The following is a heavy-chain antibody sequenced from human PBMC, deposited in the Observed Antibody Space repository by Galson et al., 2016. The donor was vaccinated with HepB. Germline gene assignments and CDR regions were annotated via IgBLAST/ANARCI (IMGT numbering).Heavy chain of an antibody. CDR3: AVRYSSIWYFQH. CDR1: GFSFSSYG. Sequence: SLRLSCATSGFSFSSYGMHWVRQAPGKGLEWVAVISYDGSNKYYADSVKGRFTISRDNSKKTLYLQMSSLRAEDTAIYYCAVRYSSIWYFQHWGRGTLVSVSS. J-gene: IGHJ1*01. D-gene: IGHD6-13*01. CDR2: ISYDGSNK. V-gene: IGHV3-30*03.